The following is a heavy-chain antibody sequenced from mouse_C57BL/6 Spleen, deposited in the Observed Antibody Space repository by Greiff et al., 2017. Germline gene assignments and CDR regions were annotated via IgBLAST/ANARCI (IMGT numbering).Heavy chain of an antibody. Sequence: QVQLQQSGPELVKPGASVKISCKASGYTFTDYYINWVKQRPGQGLEWIGWIFPGSGSTYYNEKFKGKATLTVDKSSSTAYMLLSSLTSEDSAVYLCARLAYYSKRGFDYWGQGTTLTVSS. CDR2: IFPGSGST. CDR1: GYTFTDYY. J-gene: IGHJ2*01. D-gene: IGHD2-5*01. CDR3: ARLAYYSKRGFDY. V-gene: IGHV1-75*01.